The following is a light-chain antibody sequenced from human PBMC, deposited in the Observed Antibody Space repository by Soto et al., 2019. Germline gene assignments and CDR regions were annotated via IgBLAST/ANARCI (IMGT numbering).Light chain of an antibody. Sequence: EIVLTQSPGTLSLSPGDRATLSCRASQSVSSSYLAWYQQKPGQAPELLIYGASSRATGIPERFSGSGSGTDFTLTISRLEPEDFAVYYCQQYGSSPSTFGQGTKVEVK. V-gene: IGKV3-20*01. CDR3: QQYGSSPST. J-gene: IGKJ1*01. CDR2: GAS. CDR1: QSVSSSY.